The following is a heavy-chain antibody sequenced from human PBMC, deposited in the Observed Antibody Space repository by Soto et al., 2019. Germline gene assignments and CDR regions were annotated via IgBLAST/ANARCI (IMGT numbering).Heavy chain of an antibody. CDR2: ISSSSSTI. V-gene: IGHV3-48*01. J-gene: IGHJ4*02. Sequence: GGSLRLSCAGSGFTFSSYSLSWVRQAPGKGLEWVSDISSSSSTIYYADSVKGRFTISRDNAKNSLYLQMNSLRAEGTAVYYCARDVGQAADYWGQGTLVTVSS. CDR1: GFTFSSYS. CDR3: ARDVGQAADY.